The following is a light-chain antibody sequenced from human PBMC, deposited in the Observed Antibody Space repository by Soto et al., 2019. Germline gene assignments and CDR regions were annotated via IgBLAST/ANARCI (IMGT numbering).Light chain of an antibody. V-gene: IGLV1-40*01. CDR1: SSNIGAGYD. J-gene: IGLJ1*01. CDR3: QSYDSSLSGYV. CDR2: ANS. Sequence: QSALTQPPSVSGAPGQRVTISCTGSSSNIGAGYDVHWYQQLPGTAPKLLIYANSKRPSGVPGRFSGSKSGTSASLAITGLQAEDEADYYCQSYDSSLSGYVFGTGTKVTVL.